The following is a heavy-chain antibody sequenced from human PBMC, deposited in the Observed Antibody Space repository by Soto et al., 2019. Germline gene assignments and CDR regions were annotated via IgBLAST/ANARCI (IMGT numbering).Heavy chain of an antibody. CDR1: GYTFTSYD. CDR2: MNPNSGNT. D-gene: IGHD3-3*01. J-gene: IGHJ4*02. Sequence: QVPLVQSGAEVKKPGASVKVSCKASGYTFTSYDINWVRQATGQGLEWMGWMNPNSGNTGYAQKFQGTVAMTRNTSISTAYMELISLRSEDTAVYYCARVYYDCWSGYPNIDYWGQGTLVTVSS. V-gene: IGHV1-8*01. CDR3: ARVYYDCWSGYPNIDY.